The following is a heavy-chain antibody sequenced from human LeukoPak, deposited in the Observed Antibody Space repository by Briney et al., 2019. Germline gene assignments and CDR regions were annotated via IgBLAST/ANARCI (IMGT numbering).Heavy chain of an antibody. Sequence: GGSLRLSCAASGFTFSNYWMSWVRQAPGIGLEWVANIKQDGSEKYYADSVKGRFTISRDNAKNSLYLQMNSLRVEDTAVYYCAREDTGVAFDIWGQGTTVTV. CDR2: IKQDGSEK. CDR1: GFTFSNYW. D-gene: IGHD2-8*01. V-gene: IGHV3-7*01. J-gene: IGHJ3*02. CDR3: AREDTGVAFDI.